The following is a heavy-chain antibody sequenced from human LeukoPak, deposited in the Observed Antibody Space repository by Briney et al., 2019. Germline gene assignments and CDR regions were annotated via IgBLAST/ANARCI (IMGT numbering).Heavy chain of an antibody. CDR2: ISSSISVI. CDR1: GFTFSSYS. Sequence: GGSLRRSCAASGFTFSSYSMNWVRQAPGKGLEWVSYISSSISVIYYADSVKGRFTISRDNAKNSLYLQMNSLRDEDTAVYYCARDQYSGHWYYALDIWGQGTMVTVSS. CDR3: ARDQYSGHWYYALDI. D-gene: IGHD6-19*01. V-gene: IGHV3-48*02. J-gene: IGHJ3*02.